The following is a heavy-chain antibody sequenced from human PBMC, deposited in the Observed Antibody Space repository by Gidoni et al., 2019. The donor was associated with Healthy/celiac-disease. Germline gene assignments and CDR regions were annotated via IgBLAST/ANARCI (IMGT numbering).Heavy chain of an antibody. J-gene: IGHJ4*02. CDR1: GFAFDDYA. CDR2: ISYNGDLK. V-gene: IGHV3-9*01. Sequence: EVQLVESGGDLVQPGRSLRLSCAASGFAFDDYAMHWVRQAPGKGLEWVSGISYNGDLKDYADSAKGRFTISRDSAKNSLYLQMNSLRPEDSALYYCVKGFKLATAATFFDYWGQGSLVIVSS. D-gene: IGHD6-13*01. CDR3: VKGFKLATAATFFDY.